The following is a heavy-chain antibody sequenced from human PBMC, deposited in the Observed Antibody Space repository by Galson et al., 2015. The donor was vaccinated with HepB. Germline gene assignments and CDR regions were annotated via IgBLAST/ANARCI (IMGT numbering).Heavy chain of an antibody. J-gene: IGHJ4*02. CDR1: GFTVSSNY. CDR3: ARGLDSDATTAVDY. Sequence: SLRLSCAASGFTVSSNYMSWVRQAPGKGLEWVSVIYSGGSTYYADSVKGRFTISRDNSKNTLYLQMNSLRAEDTAVYYCARGLDSDATTAVDYWGQGTLVTVSS. D-gene: IGHD4-17*01. V-gene: IGHV3-53*01. CDR2: IYSGGST.